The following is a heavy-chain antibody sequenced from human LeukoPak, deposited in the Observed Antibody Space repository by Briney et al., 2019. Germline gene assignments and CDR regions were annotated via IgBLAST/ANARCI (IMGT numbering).Heavy chain of an antibody. Sequence: ASVKVSCKASGGTFSSYAISWVRQAPGQGLEWMGRIIPIFGIANYAQKFRGRVTITADKSTSTAYMELSSLRSEDTAVYYCAELYYYDSSGYYYEYFQHWGQGTLVTVSS. J-gene: IGHJ1*01. V-gene: IGHV1-69*04. D-gene: IGHD3-22*01. CDR2: IIPIFGIA. CDR1: GGTFSSYA. CDR3: AELYYYDSSGYYYEYFQH.